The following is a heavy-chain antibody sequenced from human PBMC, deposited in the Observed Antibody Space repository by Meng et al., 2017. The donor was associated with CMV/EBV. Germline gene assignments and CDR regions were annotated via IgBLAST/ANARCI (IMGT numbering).Heavy chain of an antibody. D-gene: IGHD3-10*01. V-gene: IGHV4-38-2*02. J-gene: IGHJ3*02. Sequence: SETLSLTCTVPGSSTSSGSYWGWIRQPPGKGLEWIGSIYHSGSTYYNPSLKGRVTISVDTSKNQFSMKLSSVTAADTAVYYCARPYLFRAVGEFDAFDIWGQGTMVTVSS. CDR3: ARPYLFRAVGEFDAFDI. CDR2: IYHSGST. CDR1: GSSTSSGSY.